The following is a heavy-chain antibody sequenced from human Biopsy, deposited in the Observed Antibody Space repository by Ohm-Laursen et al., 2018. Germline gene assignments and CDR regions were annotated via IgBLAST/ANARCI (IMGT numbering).Heavy chain of an antibody. V-gene: IGHV4-34*01. CDR2: ITQSGST. D-gene: IGHD5-18*01. Sequence: SETLSLTCAVYGGSFNGYFWSWIRQPPGKGLEWIGDITQSGSTNYSPSLKSRVTISVDTPKNQFSLKLSSVTAADTAVYFCARGSSYGYDFDYWGQGTLVAVSS. CDR1: GGSFNGYF. CDR3: ARGSSYGYDFDY. J-gene: IGHJ4*02.